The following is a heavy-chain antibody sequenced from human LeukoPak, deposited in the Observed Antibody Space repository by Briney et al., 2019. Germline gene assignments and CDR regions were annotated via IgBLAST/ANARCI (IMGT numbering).Heavy chain of an antibody. CDR2: IYHSGST. V-gene: IGHV4-39*07. CDR3: ARADVPKTWFDP. D-gene: IGHD2-2*01. J-gene: IGHJ5*02. CDR1: GGSISSINYY. Sequence: SETLSLTCTVSGGSISSINYYWVWIRQPPGKGLEWIGYIYHSGSTYYNPSLKSRVTISVDRSENQFSLKLSSVTAADTAVYYCARADVPKTWFDPWGQGTLVTVSS.